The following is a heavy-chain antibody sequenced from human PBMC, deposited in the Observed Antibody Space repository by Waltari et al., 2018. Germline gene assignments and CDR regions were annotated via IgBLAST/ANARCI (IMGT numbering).Heavy chain of an antibody. D-gene: IGHD6-13*01. CDR2: FDTEKQET. Sequence: QVQLVQSGAEVKKPGASVRVSCKVSGSTLSELSIHWVRQAPGKGLEWMGGFDTEKQETVYAQKVRGRVTMTEDSSTDTVYMDLSSLRSEDTAVYYCAARQQLVDREFFLHWGQGTLVTVSS. J-gene: IGHJ1*01. V-gene: IGHV1-24*01. CDR1: GSTLSELS. CDR3: AARQQLVDREFFLH.